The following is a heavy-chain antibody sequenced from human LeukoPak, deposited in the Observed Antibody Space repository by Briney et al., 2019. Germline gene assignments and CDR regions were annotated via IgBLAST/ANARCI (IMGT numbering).Heavy chain of an antibody. CDR3: ARGDYYDFWSGYYIY. J-gene: IGHJ4*02. Sequence: SETLSLTCTVSGGSISSNTYYWGWIRQPPGKGLEWIGSIYYGGSTYSNPSLKSRVTISVDTSKNQFSLRLTSLTAADTAVYYCARGDYYDFWSGYYIYWGQGTLVTVSS. CDR1: GGSISSNTYY. CDR2: IYYGGST. D-gene: IGHD3-3*01. V-gene: IGHV4-39*07.